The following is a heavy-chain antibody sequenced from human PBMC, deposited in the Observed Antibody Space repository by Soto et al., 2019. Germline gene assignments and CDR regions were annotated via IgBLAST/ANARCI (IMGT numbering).Heavy chain of an antibody. D-gene: IGHD6-19*01. Sequence: QVQLVQSGAEVKKPGSSVKVSCKASGGTFSSYAISWVRQAPGQGLEWMGGIIPIFGTANYAQKFQGRVTITADESTSTAYRELSSLRSEDTAVYYCARGGIAVARYYYGMDVWGQGTTVTFSS. CDR1: GGTFSSYA. CDR2: IIPIFGTA. CDR3: ARGGIAVARYYYGMDV. J-gene: IGHJ6*02. V-gene: IGHV1-69*12.